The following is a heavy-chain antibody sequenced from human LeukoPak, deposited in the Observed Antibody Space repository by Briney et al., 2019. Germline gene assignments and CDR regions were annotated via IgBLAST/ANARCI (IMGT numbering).Heavy chain of an antibody. V-gene: IGHV4-31*03. D-gene: IGHD3-16*01. Sequence: PSQTLSLTCTVSGASISSGGYYWSWIRQHPGKGLEWIGYIYYGGSTYYNPSLKSRITISVDTSKNQFSLELSSVTAADTAVYYCARADGGVRGYYFDYWGQGIMVTVSS. CDR3: ARADGGVRGYYFDY. J-gene: IGHJ4*02. CDR1: GASISSGGYY. CDR2: IYYGGST.